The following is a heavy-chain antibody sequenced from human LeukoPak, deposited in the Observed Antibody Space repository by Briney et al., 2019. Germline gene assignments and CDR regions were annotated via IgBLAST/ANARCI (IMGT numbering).Heavy chain of an antibody. CDR3: ASGSSGFYIGYFDF. Sequence: PGGSLRLSCAASGFTYISYWMTWVRQAPGKGVEWVANMNQDGSKIYYVDSLKGRFTISRDNAKNSLYLQMNGLRVEDTAVYYCASGSSGFYIGYFDFWGQGTLVTVSS. V-gene: IGHV3-7*01. CDR2: MNQDGSKI. CDR1: GFTYISYW. D-gene: IGHD3-22*01. J-gene: IGHJ4*02.